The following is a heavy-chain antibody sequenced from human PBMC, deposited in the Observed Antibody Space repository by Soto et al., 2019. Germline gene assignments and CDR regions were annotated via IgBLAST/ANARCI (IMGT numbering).Heavy chain of an antibody. CDR1: GGTLSSYA. Sequence: QVQLVQSGAEVKKPGSSVKVSCKASGGTLSSYAISWVRQAPGQGLDWMGGIIPIFGTANYAQKFQGRVTITADESTRTAYMELSILRSEDTAVYYCASQSSGSYYDPYYHYGMDVWGQGTTVTVSS. J-gene: IGHJ6*02. V-gene: IGHV1-69*01. D-gene: IGHD3-10*01. CDR2: IIPIFGTA. CDR3: ASQSSGSYYDPYYHYGMDV.